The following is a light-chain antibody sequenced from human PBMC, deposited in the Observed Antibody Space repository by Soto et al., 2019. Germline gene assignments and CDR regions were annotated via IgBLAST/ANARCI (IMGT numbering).Light chain of an antibody. CDR2: GAS. V-gene: IGKV3-20*01. Sequence: EILLTQSPGTLSLSPGERATLSCRASETVAGSYLAWYQQKPGKAPRLLIHGASSRDTGIAARFSGSGSGTEFTLTISRLEPEDFAVYYCQLYSRYPKTFGQGTKVDIK. J-gene: IGKJ1*01. CDR1: ETVAGSY. CDR3: QLYSRYPKT.